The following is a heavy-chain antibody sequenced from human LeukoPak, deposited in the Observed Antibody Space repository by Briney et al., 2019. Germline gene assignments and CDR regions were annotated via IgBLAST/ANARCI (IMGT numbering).Heavy chain of an antibody. J-gene: IGHJ1*01. CDR2: IYYSGST. CDR3: ARVDGSGWWEPFQH. V-gene: IGHV4-59*01. Sequence: SETLSLTCTVSGGSISSYYWSWIRQPPGKGLEWIGYIYYSGSTNYNPSLKSRVTISVDTSKNQFSLKLSSVTAADTAVYYCARVDGSGWWEPFQHWGQGTLVTVSS. CDR1: GGSISSYY. D-gene: IGHD6-19*01.